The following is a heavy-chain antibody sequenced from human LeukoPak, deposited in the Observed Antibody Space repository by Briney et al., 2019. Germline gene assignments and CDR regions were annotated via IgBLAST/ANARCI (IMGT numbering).Heavy chain of an antibody. CDR3: ARNYYDSSGYYYFDY. D-gene: IGHD3-22*01. J-gene: IGHJ4*02. CDR2: IYYSGST. Sequence: SETLSLTRTVSGVSISSYYWSWIRQPPGKGLEWIGYIYYSGSTNYNPSLKSRVTISVDTSKNQFSLKLSSVTAADTAVYYCARNYYDSSGYYYFDYWGQGTLVTVSS. CDR1: GVSISSYY. V-gene: IGHV4-59*12.